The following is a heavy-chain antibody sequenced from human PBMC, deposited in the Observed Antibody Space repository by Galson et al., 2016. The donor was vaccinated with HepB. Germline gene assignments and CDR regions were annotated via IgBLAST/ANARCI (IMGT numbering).Heavy chain of an antibody. J-gene: IGHJ6*02. Sequence: SLRLSCAASGFTFSSYWMHWVRHAPGKGLEWVAVISYDGSNKYYADSVKGRFTISRDNSKNTLYLQMNSLRADDMAVYYCAKGPTSYFYGMDVWGQGTTVTVSS. CDR2: ISYDGSNK. CDR3: AKGPTSYFYGMDV. CDR1: GFTFSSYW. V-gene: IGHV3-30*18.